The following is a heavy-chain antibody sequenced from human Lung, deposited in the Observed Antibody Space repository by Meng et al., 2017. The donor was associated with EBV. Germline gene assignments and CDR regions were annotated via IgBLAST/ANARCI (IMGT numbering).Heavy chain of an antibody. CDR3: AHIIAARPFDY. V-gene: IGHV2-5*02. J-gene: IGHJ4*02. Sequence: QITLKGSGPTLVTPTQALTLVCTFSWFSLSTRGVGVGWIRQPPGKALEWLALIYWDDDKRYSPSLKSRLTITKDTSKNQVVLTMTNMDPVDAATYYCAHIIAARPFDYWGQGTLVTVSS. D-gene: IGHD6-6*01. CDR1: WFSLSTRGVG. CDR2: IYWDDDK.